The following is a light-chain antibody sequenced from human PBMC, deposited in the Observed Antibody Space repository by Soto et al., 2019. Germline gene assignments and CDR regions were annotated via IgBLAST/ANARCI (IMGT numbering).Light chain of an antibody. CDR2: GAS. CDR1: ETITRY. CDR3: QQSSSSPPT. J-gene: IGKJ3*01. V-gene: IGKV1-39*01. Sequence: DIQMTQSPSSLSASVGDRVTITCRASETITRYLNWYQQKPGRAPNLLIYGASTLRSGVPSRFIGTGSGTEFTLTITSLPPEAFATYFWQQSSSSPPTFGPGTKVDGK.